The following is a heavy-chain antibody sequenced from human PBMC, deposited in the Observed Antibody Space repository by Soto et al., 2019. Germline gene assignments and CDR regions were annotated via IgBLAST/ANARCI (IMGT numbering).Heavy chain of an antibody. J-gene: IGHJ6*02. CDR3: ARGGEKLVSYYGMDV. V-gene: IGHV3-33*01. D-gene: IGHD3-16*01. Sequence: PGGSLRLSCAASGFTFSSYGMHWVRQAPGKGLEWVAVIWYDGSNKYYADSVKGRFTISRDNSKNTLYLQMNSLRAEDTAVYYCARGGEKLVSYYGMDVWGQGTTVTVSS. CDR1: GFTFSSYG. CDR2: IWYDGSNK.